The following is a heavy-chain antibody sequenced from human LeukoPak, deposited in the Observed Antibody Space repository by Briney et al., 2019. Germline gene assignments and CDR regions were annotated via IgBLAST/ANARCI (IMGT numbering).Heavy chain of an antibody. V-gene: IGHV3-30*18. D-gene: IGHD3-22*01. CDR1: GFTFSNYG. CDR3: AKGAYYYDSSGYGDIYY. CDR2: ISYDGSNK. Sequence: GGSLRLSCAASGFTFSNYGIHWVRQAPGKGLEWVAVISYDGSNKYYADSVRGRFTIFRDNSKNTLYLQMNSLRAEDTAVYYCAKGAYYYDSSGYGDIYYWGQGTLVTVSS. J-gene: IGHJ4*02.